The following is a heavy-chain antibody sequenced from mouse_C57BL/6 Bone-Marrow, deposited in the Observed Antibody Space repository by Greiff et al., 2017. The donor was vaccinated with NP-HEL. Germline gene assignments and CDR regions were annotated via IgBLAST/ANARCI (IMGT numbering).Heavy chain of an antibody. CDR1: GYTFTSYG. D-gene: IGHD1-1*01. J-gene: IGHJ2*01. CDR3: ARGFTTVVYFDY. CDR2: IYPRSGNT. Sequence: VQLQQSGAELARPGASVKLSCKASGYTFTSYGISWVKQRTGQGLEWIGQIYPRSGNTYYNEKFKGKATLTADKSSSTAYMELRSLTSEDSAVYFCARGFTTVVYFDYWGQGTTLTVSS. V-gene: IGHV1-81*01.